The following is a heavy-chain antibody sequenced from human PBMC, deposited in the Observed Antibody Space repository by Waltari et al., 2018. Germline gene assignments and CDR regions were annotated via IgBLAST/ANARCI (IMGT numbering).Heavy chain of an antibody. CDR1: GFTFSSYG. J-gene: IGHJ4*02. D-gene: IGHD5-18*01. Sequence: QVQLVESGGGVVQPGRSLRLSCAASGFTFSSYGMHWVRQAPGKGLAWVAVIWYAGSNKYYADSVKGRFTISRDNSKNTLYLQMNSLRAEDTAMYYCAKDQNLGYSYGCDYWGQGTLVTVSS. CDR3: AKDQNLGYSYGCDY. V-gene: IGHV3-30*18. CDR2: IWYAGSNK.